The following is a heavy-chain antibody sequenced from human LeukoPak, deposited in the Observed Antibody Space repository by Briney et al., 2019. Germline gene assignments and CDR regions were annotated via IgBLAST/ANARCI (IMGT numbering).Heavy chain of an antibody. CDR2: ISSSSSYI. D-gene: IGHD3-22*01. J-gene: IGHJ4*02. V-gene: IGHV3-21*01. CDR1: GFTFSSYS. CDR3: ARDSPSMIVALFDY. Sequence: PGGSLRLSCAASGFTFSSYSMNWVRQAPGKGLEWVSSISSSSSYIYYADSVKGRFTISRDNAKNSLYLQMDSLRAEDTAVYYCARDSPSMIVALFDYWGQGTLVTVSS.